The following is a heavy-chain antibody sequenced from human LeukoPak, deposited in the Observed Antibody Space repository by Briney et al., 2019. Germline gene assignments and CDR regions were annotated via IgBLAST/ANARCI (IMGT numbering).Heavy chain of an antibody. CDR3: AKDGNYYGSGSYDIYYYYYMDV. CDR2: INSRSNDI. V-gene: IGHV3-21*01. J-gene: IGHJ6*03. Sequence: GGSLRLSCAASGFTFSSYEMNWVRQAPGKGLEWVSSINSRSNDIYYADSVKGRFTISRDNAKNTLHLQMNSLRAEDTAVYYCAKDGNYYGSGSYDIYYYYYMDVWGKGTTVTISS. CDR1: GFTFSSYE. D-gene: IGHD3-10*01.